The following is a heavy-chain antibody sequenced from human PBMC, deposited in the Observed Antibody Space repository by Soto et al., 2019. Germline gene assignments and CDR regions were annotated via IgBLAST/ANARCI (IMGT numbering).Heavy chain of an antibody. V-gene: IGHV3-30*18. CDR3: AKETIAVGGPNYFDY. D-gene: IGHD6-19*01. CDR1: GFTFSRYG. J-gene: IGHJ4*02. Sequence: QVQLVESGGGVVQPGRSLRLLCEGSGFTFSRYGMHWVRQAPGMGLEWVAVVSHDGLAQYCGDSVKGRFTISRDNSQNTLYLQMNNLRTEDTAIYYCAKETIAVGGPNYFDYWGQGTLVTVSS. CDR2: VSHDGLAQ.